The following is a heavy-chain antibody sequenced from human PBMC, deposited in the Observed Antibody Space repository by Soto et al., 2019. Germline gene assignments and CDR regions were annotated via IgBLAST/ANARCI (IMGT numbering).Heavy chain of an antibody. CDR3: ARVVIRNWFDP. V-gene: IGHV4-39*01. D-gene: IGHD3-16*02. CDR2: IYYSGST. CDR1: GGSISSSSYY. J-gene: IGHJ5*02. Sequence: QLQLQESGPGLVKPSETLSLTCTVSGGSISSSSYYWGWIRQPPGKGLEWIGSIYYSGSTYYNPSLKSRVTISVDTSKNQISLKLSSVTAADTAVYYCARVVIRNWFDPWGQGTLVTVSS.